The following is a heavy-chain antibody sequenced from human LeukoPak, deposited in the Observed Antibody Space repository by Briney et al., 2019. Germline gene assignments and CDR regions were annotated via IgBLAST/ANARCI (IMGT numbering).Heavy chain of an antibody. CDR3: ATAQYCSSTSCYRDLYYFDY. D-gene: IGHD2-2*02. Sequence: ASVKVSCKVSGYTLTELSMHWVRQAPGKGLEWMGGFDPEDGETIYAQKFQGGVTMTEDTSTDTAYMELSSLRSEDTAVYYCATAQYCSSTSCYRDLYYFDYWGQGTLVTVSS. V-gene: IGHV1-24*01. CDR2: FDPEDGET. J-gene: IGHJ4*02. CDR1: GYTLTELS.